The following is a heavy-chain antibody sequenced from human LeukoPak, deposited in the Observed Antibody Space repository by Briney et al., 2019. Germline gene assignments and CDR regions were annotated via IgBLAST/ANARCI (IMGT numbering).Heavy chain of an antibody. Sequence: PGGSLRLSCAASGFTFNIYSMNWVRQAPGKGLEWVSTISSTSSYIYYADSVKGRFTISRDNAKNSLYLQMSSLRAADTAVYYCARDRDYYDSSGGMNAFDMWGQGTMVTVSS. J-gene: IGHJ3*02. D-gene: IGHD3-22*01. CDR2: ISSTSSYI. CDR3: ARDRDYYDSSGGMNAFDM. V-gene: IGHV3-21*01. CDR1: GFTFNIYS.